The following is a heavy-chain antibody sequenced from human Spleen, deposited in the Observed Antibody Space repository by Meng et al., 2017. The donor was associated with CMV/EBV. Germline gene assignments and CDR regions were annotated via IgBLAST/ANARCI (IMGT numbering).Heavy chain of an antibody. Sequence: ETLSLTCAASGITFSDAWMTWVRQAPGRGLEWVGRIKSESDGGTTGYAAPVKGRFIVSRHDSKNTLYLQMNCLKTEDTAVYYCTTSRGIAARRDAFDIWGQGTMVTVSS. CDR3: TTSRGIAARRDAFDI. CDR1: GITFSDAW. V-gene: IGHV3-15*01. D-gene: IGHD6-13*01. CDR2: IKSESDGGTT. J-gene: IGHJ3*02.